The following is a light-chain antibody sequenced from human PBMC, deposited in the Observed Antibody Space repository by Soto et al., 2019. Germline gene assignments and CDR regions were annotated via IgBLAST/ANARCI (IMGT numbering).Light chain of an antibody. V-gene: IGLV2-14*01. CDR2: EVS. CDR1: SSDVGGSNY. CDR3: SSYTTSSTLGVV. J-gene: IGLJ2*01. Sequence: QSALTQPASVSGSPGQSITISCTGTSSDVGGSNYVSWYQQPPGKAPKLMIYEVSNRPSGVSNRFSGSKSGSTASLTISGLQAEDEADYYCSSYTTSSTLGVVFGGGTQLTVL.